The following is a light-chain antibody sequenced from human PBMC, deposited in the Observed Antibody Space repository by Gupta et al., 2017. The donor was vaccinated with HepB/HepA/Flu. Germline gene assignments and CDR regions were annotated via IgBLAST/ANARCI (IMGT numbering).Light chain of an antibody. CDR2: DVY. Sequence: QSVLTQPASVSGSPGQSITISCTGTGSDIGAYDFVSWYQQHPGKAPKLLIYDVYNRPSGVSDRFSGSKSGNTASLTISGLQADDESDYYCSSHTTSHTLDFGGGTKLTVL. CDR3: SSHTTSHTLD. J-gene: IGLJ2*01. V-gene: IGLV2-14*03. CDR1: GSDIGAYDF.